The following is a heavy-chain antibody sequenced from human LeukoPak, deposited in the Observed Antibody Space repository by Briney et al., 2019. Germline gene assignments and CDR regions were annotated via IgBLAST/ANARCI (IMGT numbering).Heavy chain of an antibody. CDR3: ARDGGVSGYDLLDY. CDR1: GFTFSSLW. D-gene: IGHD5-12*01. CDR2: INQDGSEK. J-gene: IGHJ4*02. V-gene: IGHV3-7*01. Sequence: GGSLRLSCAASGFTFSSLWMTWVRQAPGKGLEWVASINQDGSEKYSVDSVKGRFTISRDNAKNSVFLQMNSLTVEDTAVYYCARDGGVSGYDLLDYWGQGTLVTVSS.